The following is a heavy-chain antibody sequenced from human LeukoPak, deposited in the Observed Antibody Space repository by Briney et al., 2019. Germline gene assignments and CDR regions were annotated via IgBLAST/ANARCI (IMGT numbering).Heavy chain of an antibody. CDR2: ISAYNGNT. Sequence: ASVKVSCKASGYTFTSYGISWVRQAPGQGLEWMGWISAYNGNTNYAQKLQGRVTMTTDTSTSTAYMELRSLRSDDTAVYYCARAPDTAMVPTGPYWGQGTLATVSS. J-gene: IGHJ4*02. CDR1: GYTFTSYG. V-gene: IGHV1-18*01. CDR3: ARAPDTAMVPTGPY. D-gene: IGHD5-18*01.